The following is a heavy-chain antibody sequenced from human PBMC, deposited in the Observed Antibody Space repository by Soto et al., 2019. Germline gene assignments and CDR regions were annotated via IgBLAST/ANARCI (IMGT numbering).Heavy chain of an antibody. CDR3: AKDRDSSSWYYYYYGMDV. J-gene: IGHJ6*02. CDR1: GFTFSSYG. D-gene: IGHD6-13*01. V-gene: IGHV3-30*18. Sequence: GESLRLSCAASGFTFSSYGMHWVRQAPGKGLEWVAVISYDGSNKYYADSVKGRFTISRDNSKNTLYLQMNSLRAEDTAVYYCAKDRDSSSWYYYYYGMDVWGQGTTVTVSS. CDR2: ISYDGSNK.